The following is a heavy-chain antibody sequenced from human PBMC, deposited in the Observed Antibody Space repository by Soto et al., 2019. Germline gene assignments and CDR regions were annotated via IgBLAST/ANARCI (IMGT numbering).Heavy chain of an antibody. J-gene: IGHJ4*02. CDR1: EFTFSDYW. Sequence: PGGSLRLSCTDSEFTFSDYWMHWVRQAPGKGLEWVSRIDPDGTGITYADYVKGRCTISRDNAKNTMYLQMKSLRGEDTAMYYCTKDTFDERDSWGQGTLVTVSS. D-gene: IGHD2-15*01. V-gene: IGHV3-74*01. CDR3: TKDTFDERDS. CDR2: IDPDGTGI.